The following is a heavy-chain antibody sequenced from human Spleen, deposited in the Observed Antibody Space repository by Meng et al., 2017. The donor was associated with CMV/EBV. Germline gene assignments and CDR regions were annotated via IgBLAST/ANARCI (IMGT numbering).Heavy chain of an antibody. J-gene: IGHJ4*02. D-gene: IGHD2-15*01. CDR1: GGSISSCY. Sequence: QGHLHGSGPGLVNPSEHLSPNCTVTGGSISSCYWSWIRQPSGKGLEWIGEINHSGSTNYNPSLKSRVTISVDTSKNQFSLKLSSVTAADTAVYYCARARGYCSGGSCYSGFDYWGQGTLVTVSS. CDR2: INHSGST. V-gene: IGHV4-59*12. CDR3: ARARGYCSGGSCYSGFDY.